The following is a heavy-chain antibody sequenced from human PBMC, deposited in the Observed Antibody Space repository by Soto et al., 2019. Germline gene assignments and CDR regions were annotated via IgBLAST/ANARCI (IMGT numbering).Heavy chain of an antibody. Sequence: KPSETLSLTCTVSGGSISSYYWSWIRQPPGKGLEWIGYIYYSGSTNYSPSLKSRVTISVDTSKNQFSLKLSSVTAADMAVYYCAGSNYDFWSDDYWGQGTLVTVSS. CDR2: IYYSGST. CDR3: AGSNYDFWSDDY. D-gene: IGHD3-3*01. V-gene: IGHV4-59*01. J-gene: IGHJ4*02. CDR1: GGSISSYY.